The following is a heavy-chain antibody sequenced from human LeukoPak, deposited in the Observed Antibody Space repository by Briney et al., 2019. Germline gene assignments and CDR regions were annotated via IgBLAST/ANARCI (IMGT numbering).Heavy chain of an antibody. CDR1: GFTFSSYA. J-gene: IGHJ5*02. Sequence: GSSLRLSCAASGFTFSSYAMHWVRQAPGKGLEWVAVISYDGSNKYYADSVKGRFTISRDNSKNTLYLQMNSLRAEDTAVYYCARDAGGCSSTSCYADWFDPWGQGTLVTVSS. D-gene: IGHD2-2*01. CDR3: ARDAGGCSSTSCYADWFDP. V-gene: IGHV3-30*04. CDR2: ISYDGSNK.